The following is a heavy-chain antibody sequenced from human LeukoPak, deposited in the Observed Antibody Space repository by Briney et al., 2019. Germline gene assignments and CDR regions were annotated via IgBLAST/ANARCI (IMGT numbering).Heavy chain of an antibody. CDR2: IYSGGTT. Sequence: PGGSLRLSCAASGFTVSSNYMSWVRQAPGKGLEWVSVIYSGGTTNYADSVKGRFTISRDNAKNSLYLQMNSLRDEDTAVYYCARERRTGYYFDYWGQGTLVTVSS. CDR3: ARERRTGYYFDY. CDR1: GFTVSSNY. D-gene: IGHD1-14*01. J-gene: IGHJ4*02. V-gene: IGHV3-66*01.